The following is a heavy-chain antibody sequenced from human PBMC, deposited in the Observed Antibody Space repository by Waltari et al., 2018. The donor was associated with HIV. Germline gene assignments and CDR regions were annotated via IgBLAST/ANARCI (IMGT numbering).Heavy chain of an antibody. Sequence: QVQLVQSGAEVRKPGASVKVSCKTSGYTFTDYYIHWVRQAPGQGPGWMGWIYPNSGDTHFAEKFRGRVTLTRDTSIRTAYVEVSNLRSDDTAVYYCARQMTFYDALDIWGQGTMVSVSS. V-gene: IGHV1-2*02. CDR2: IYPNSGDT. CDR1: GYTFTDYY. J-gene: IGHJ3*02. CDR3: ARQMTFYDALDI.